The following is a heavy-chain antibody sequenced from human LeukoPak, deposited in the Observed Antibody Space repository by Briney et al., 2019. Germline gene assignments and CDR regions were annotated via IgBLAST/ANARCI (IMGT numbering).Heavy chain of an antibody. D-gene: IGHD1-26*01. V-gene: IGHV1-18*01. CDR3: ARYRFQWEHSFLWVY. Sequence: ASVKVSCKASGYTFTSYGISWVRQDPGQGLQWMGWISAYNGNTNYAQKLQGRVTMTTDTSPSTAYMELRSLRSDDTAVYYCARYRFQWEHSFLWVYWGQGTLVTVSS. J-gene: IGHJ4*02. CDR2: ISAYNGNT. CDR1: GYTFTSYG.